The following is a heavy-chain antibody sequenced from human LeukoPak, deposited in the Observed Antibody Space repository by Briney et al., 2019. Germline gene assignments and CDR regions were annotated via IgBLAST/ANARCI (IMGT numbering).Heavy chain of an antibody. CDR2: IYYSGST. J-gene: IGHJ6*02. Sequence: SETLSLTCTVSGGSISSYYWSWIRQPPGKGLEWIGDIYYSGSTNYNPSLKSRVTISVDTSKNQFSLKLSSVTAADTAVYYCARDLGYSSGWYSGYGMDVWGQGTTVTVSS. CDR3: ARDLGYSSGWYSGYGMDV. D-gene: IGHD6-19*01. CDR1: GGSISSYY. V-gene: IGHV4-59*01.